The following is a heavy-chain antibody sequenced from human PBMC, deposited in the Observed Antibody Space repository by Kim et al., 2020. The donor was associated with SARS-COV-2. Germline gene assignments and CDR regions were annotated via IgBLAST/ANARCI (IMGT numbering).Heavy chain of an antibody. Sequence: ASVKVSCKASGYTFTSYDINWVRQATGQGLEWMGWMNPNSGNTGYAQKFQGRVTMTRNTSISTAYMELSSLRSEDTAVYYCARQPNSYYDFWSGYYSAYYYYYMDVWGKGTTVTVSS. CDR1: GYTFTSYD. V-gene: IGHV1-8*01. CDR3: ARQPNSYYDFWSGYYSAYYYYYMDV. D-gene: IGHD3-3*01. CDR2: MNPNSGNT. J-gene: IGHJ6*03.